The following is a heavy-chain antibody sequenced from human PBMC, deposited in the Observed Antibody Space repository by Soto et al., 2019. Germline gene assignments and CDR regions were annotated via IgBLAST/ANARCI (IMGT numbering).Heavy chain of an antibody. D-gene: IGHD2-8*01. J-gene: IGHJ5*02. CDR3: ARIVIIVHQSSGWFDP. V-gene: IGHV4-4*07. Sequence: SETLSLTCTVSGGSISSYYWSWIRQPSGKGLEWIGRIYTSGSTNYNPSLKSRVTMSVDTSKNQFSLKLSSVTAADTAVYYCARIVIIVHQSSGWFDPWGQGTLVTVSS. CDR2: IYTSGST. CDR1: GGSISSYY.